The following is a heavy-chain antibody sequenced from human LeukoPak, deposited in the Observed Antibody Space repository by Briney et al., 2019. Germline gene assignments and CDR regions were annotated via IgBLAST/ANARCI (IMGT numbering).Heavy chain of an antibody. CDR1: GFTVSSNY. V-gene: IGHV3-53*01. J-gene: IGHJ6*03. D-gene: IGHD3-16*01. CDR2: IYSGGST. CDR3: ARFDYYYYYMDV. Sequence: PGGSLRLSCAASGFTVSSNYMSWVRQAPGKGREWVSVIYSGGSTYYADSVKGRFTISRDNSKNTLYLQMNSLRADDTAVYYCARFDYYYYYMDVWGKGTTVTVSS.